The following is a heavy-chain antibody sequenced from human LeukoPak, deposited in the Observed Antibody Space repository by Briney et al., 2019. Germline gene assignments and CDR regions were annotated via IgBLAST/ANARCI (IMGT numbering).Heavy chain of an antibody. CDR2: ISGSGGST. Sequence: PGGSLRLSCAASGFTFSSYAMSWVRQAPGKWLEWVSAISGSGGSTYYADSVKGRFTISRDNSKNTLYLQMNSLRAEDTAVYYCANMEEDGYNYYYYYYMDVWGKGTTVTVSS. CDR3: ANMEEDGYNYYYYYYMDV. CDR1: GFTFSSYA. V-gene: IGHV3-23*01. J-gene: IGHJ6*03. D-gene: IGHD5-24*01.